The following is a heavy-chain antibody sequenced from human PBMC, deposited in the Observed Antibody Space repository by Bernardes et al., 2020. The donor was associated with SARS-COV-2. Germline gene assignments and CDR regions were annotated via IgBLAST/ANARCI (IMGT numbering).Heavy chain of an antibody. CDR1: GDSVSSDSGA. CDR3: ARGRTRLDV. D-gene: IGHD4-17*01. J-gene: IGHJ3*01. CDR2: TYYRSKWYK. V-gene: IGHV6-1*01. Sequence: QTLSLTCAISGDSVSSDSGAWNWIRQSPSRDLEWLGRTYYRSKWYKDYAPSVKSRIIINPDTSNNQVSLQLTSVTPEDTAVYYCARGRTRLDVWGQGTVVNISS.